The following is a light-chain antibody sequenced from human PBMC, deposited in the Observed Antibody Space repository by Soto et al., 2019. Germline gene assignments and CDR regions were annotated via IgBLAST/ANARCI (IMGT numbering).Light chain of an antibody. CDR2: AAS. J-gene: IGKJ4*01. CDR3: QQSYSTPLT. V-gene: IGKV1-39*01. CDR1: QSISSY. Sequence: DIHMTQSPSSLSASVGDRVTITCLASQSISSYLNWYQQKPGKAPKLLIYAASSLQSGVPSRFSGSGSGTDFTLTISSLQPEDFATYYCQQSYSTPLTFGGGTKVDIK.